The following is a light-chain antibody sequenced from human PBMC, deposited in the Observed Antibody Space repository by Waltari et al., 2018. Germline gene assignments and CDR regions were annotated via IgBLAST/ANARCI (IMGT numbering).Light chain of an antibody. J-gene: IGKJ3*01. CDR2: WAS. Sequence: DIVMTQSPDSLAVSLGERATINCNSSQSIMYSSNNQNFLAWYQKKPRHTPKLLIDWASTRRSGVPDRYTGSWSGRDFTLAIGILHAEDEAVYYRQKYCVTPIAVGPGTRVEIK. V-gene: IGKV4-1*01. CDR3: QKYCVTPIA. CDR1: QSIMYSSNNQNF.